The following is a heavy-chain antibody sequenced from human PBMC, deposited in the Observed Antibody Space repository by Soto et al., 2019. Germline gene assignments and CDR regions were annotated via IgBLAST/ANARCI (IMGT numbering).Heavy chain of an antibody. J-gene: IGHJ4*02. Sequence: QVQLVESGGGVVQPGRSLRLSCAASGFTFSSHSIQWVRQAPGKGLEWVAVISYDGSIKYYADSVKGTFTISRDNSKNTASLKMNSLRAENTAVFYCAREWSTSGDLDYWGQGTLVIVSS. CDR2: ISYDGSIK. CDR1: GFTFSSHS. CDR3: AREWSTSGDLDY. V-gene: IGHV3-30-3*01. D-gene: IGHD3-10*01.